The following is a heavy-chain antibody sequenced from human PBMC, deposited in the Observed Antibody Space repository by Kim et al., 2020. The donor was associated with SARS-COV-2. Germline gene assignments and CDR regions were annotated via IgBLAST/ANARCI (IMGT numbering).Heavy chain of an antibody. Sequence: PTNMSRVTISVDTSKNQFSLTLGSVTAADTSVYYCARALGYSYGHVGADYWGQGTLVTVSS. D-gene: IGHD5-18*01. CDR3: ARALGYSYGHVGADY. J-gene: IGHJ4*02. V-gene: IGHV4-34*01.